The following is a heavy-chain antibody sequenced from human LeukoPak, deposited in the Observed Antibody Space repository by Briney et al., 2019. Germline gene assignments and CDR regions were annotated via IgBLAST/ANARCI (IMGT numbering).Heavy chain of an antibody. Sequence: SETLSLTCTVSGGSISSSSYYWGWIRQPPGKGLEWIGGIYYSGSTYYNPSLKSRVTISVDTSKNQFSLKLSSVTAADTAVYYCARSVIFGVVIIDYYYMDVWGKGTTVTVSS. CDR3: ARSVIFGVVIIDYYYMDV. CDR2: IYYSGST. CDR1: GGSISSSSYY. D-gene: IGHD3-3*01. J-gene: IGHJ6*03. V-gene: IGHV4-39*01.